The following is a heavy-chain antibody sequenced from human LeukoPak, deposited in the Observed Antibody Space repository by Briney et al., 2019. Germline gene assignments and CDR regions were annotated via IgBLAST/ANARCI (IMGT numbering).Heavy chain of an antibody. CDR2: ISGSGGST. V-gene: IGHV3-23*01. CDR3: AKGDSIVGATMSGHY. J-gene: IGHJ4*02. CDR1: GFTVSSNS. D-gene: IGHD1-26*01. Sequence: GGSLRLSCTVSGFTVSSNSMSWVRQAPGKGLEWVSAISGSGGSTYYADSVKGRFTISRDNSKNTLYLQMNSLRAEDTAVYYCAKGDSIVGATMSGHYWGQGTLVTVSS.